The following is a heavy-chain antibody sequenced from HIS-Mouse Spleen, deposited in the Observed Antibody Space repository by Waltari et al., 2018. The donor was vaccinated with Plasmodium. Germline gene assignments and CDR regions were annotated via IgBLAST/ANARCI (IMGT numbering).Heavy chain of an antibody. J-gene: IGHJ4*02. Sequence: QVQLQQWGAGLLKPSETLSLTCAVYGGSFRGYSWGWIRQPPGKGLEWIGEINHSGSTNYNPSLKSRVTISVDTSKNQFSLKLSSVTAADTAVYYCARGSAAAGPFDYWGQGTLVTVSS. V-gene: IGHV4-34*01. CDR3: ARGSAAAGPFDY. D-gene: IGHD6-13*01. CDR1: GGSFRGYS. CDR2: INHSGST.